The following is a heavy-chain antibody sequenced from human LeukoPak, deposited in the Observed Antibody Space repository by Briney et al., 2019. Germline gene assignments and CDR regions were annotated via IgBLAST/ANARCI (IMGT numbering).Heavy chain of an antibody. J-gene: IGHJ4*02. V-gene: IGHV1-69*13. D-gene: IGHD3-22*01. CDR3: ARAYASMYYYDSSGSFGYFDY. CDR2: IIPIFGTA. Sequence: ASVKVSCKASGGTFSSYAISWVRQAPGQGLEWMGGIIPIFGTANYVQKFQGRVTITADESTSTAYMELSSLRSEDTAVYYCARAYASMYYYDSSGSFGYFDYWGQGTLVTVSS. CDR1: GGTFSSYA.